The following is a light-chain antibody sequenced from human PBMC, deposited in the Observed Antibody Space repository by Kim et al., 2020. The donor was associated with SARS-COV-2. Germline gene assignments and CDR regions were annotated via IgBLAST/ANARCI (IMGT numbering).Light chain of an antibody. J-gene: IGKJ1*01. CDR2: GAS. Sequence: SASVGDRVTIPCRASQGISSALAWYQQKPGKAPKLVIYGASNLESAVPSRFSGSGSGTEFTLTITSLQPDDVATYYCQQYSIYWTFGQGTKVDIK. CDR3: QQYSIYWT. V-gene: IGKV1-13*02. CDR1: QGISSA.